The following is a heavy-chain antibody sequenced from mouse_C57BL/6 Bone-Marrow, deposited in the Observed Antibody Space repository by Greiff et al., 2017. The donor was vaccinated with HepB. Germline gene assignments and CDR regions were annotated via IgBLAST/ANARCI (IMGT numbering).Heavy chain of an antibody. CDR3: ASPSYYYGSSYDAMDY. D-gene: IGHD1-1*01. J-gene: IGHJ4*01. CDR2: IYPRDGST. V-gene: IGHV1-78*01. CDR1: GYTFTDHT. Sequence: QVQLQQSDAELVKPGASVKISCKVSGYTFTDHTIHWMRQRPEQGLEWIGYIYPRDGSTKYNEKFKGKATLTADKSSSTAYMQLNSLTSEDSAVYFCASPSYYYGSSYDAMDYWGQGTSVTVSS.